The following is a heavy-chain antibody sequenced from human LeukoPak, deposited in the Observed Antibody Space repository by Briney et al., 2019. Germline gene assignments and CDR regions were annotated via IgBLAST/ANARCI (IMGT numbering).Heavy chain of an antibody. V-gene: IGHV3-30-3*01. D-gene: IGHD6-19*01. CDR1: GFTFSSYA. J-gene: IGHJ4*02. Sequence: PGRSLILSCSAPGFTFSSYAMHWVRQDPGKGLEWVAVISYDGSNKYYADSVKGRFTISRDNSKNTLYLQMNSLRAEDTAVYYCARDSSGLDYWGQGTLVTVSS. CDR3: ARDSSGLDY. CDR2: ISYDGSNK.